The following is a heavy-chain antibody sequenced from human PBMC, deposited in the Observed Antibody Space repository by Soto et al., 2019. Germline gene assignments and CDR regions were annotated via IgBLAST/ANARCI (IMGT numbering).Heavy chain of an antibody. J-gene: IGHJ3*02. V-gene: IGHV3-23*01. CDR1: GFTFSSYA. D-gene: IGHD3-22*01. CDR2: ISGSAGST. Sequence: TLGSLTLSCAASGFTFSSYAMNWVRQAPGKGLEWVSAISGSAGSTYYADSVKGRFTISRDNSKNTLYLQMNSLRAEDTAVYYGAKEVVITIAFDIWGQGTMVTVSS. CDR3: AKEVVITIAFDI.